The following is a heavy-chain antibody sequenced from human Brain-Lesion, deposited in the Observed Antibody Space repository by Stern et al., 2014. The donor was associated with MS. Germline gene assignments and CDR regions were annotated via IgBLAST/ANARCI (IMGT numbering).Heavy chain of an antibody. Sequence: QVQLVQSGAEVKKPGASGKGSCKTSGYIFTGYYINWVRQAPGQGLEWMAWINPNTGGTKNAQKFQGRVTMIRDTSISTAYVELSSLTSDDTAVYYCARDQRGITIFGVVTDYYYLGMDVWGQGTTVTVSS. CDR3: ARDQRGITIFGVVTDYYYLGMDV. V-gene: IGHV1-2*02. J-gene: IGHJ6*02. CDR1: GYIFTGYY. D-gene: IGHD3-3*01. CDR2: INPNTGGT.